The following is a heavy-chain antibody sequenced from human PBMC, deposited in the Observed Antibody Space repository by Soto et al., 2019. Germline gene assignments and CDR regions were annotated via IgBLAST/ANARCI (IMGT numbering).Heavy chain of an antibody. CDR3: ARDVRFCSGGACYPGDFDH. CDR1: GYTFTTYD. CDR2: VNPDNGNT. V-gene: IGHV1-8*01. Sequence: QVQLVQSGAEVRGPGASVKVSCKTSGYTFTTYDINWVRQASGQGLEWVGWVNPDNGNTDYARRFHGRGTMTMDTSINTAYMELSSLRSEDTAVYYCARDVRFCSGGACYPGDFDHWGQGTQVTVSS. J-gene: IGHJ5*02. D-gene: IGHD2-15*01.